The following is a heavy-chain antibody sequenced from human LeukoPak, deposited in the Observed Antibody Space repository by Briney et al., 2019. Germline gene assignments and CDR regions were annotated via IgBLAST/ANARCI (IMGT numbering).Heavy chain of an antibody. J-gene: IGHJ6*03. CDR1: GGSFSGYY. Sequence: SETLSLTCAVYGGSFSGYYWGWIRQPPGKGLEWIGEINHSGSTNYNPSLKSRVTISVDTSKNQFSLKLSSVTAADTAVYYCASYCSSTSCYDMDVWGKGTTVTVSS. D-gene: IGHD2-2*01. CDR2: INHSGST. V-gene: IGHV4-34*01. CDR3: ASYCSSTSCYDMDV.